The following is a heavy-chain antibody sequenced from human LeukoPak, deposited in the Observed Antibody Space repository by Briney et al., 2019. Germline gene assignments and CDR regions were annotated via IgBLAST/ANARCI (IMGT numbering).Heavy chain of an antibody. D-gene: IGHD2-21*02. Sequence: VASVKVSCKASGGTFSSYAISWVRQAPGQGLEWMGRIIPIFGTANYAQKFRVRVMITTDESTSTAYMELSSLRSEDTAVYYCARDLYCGGDCYSWFDYWGQGTLVTVSS. CDR3: ARDLYCGGDCYSWFDY. V-gene: IGHV1-69*05. J-gene: IGHJ4*02. CDR2: IIPIFGTA. CDR1: GGTFSSYA.